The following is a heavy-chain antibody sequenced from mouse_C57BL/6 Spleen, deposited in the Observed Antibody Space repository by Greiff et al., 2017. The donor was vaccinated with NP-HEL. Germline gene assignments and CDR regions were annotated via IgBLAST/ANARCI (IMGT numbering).Heavy chain of an antibody. Sequence: QVQLKESGAELVKPGASVKISCKASGYAFSSYWMNWVKQRPGKGLEWIGQIYPGDGDTNYNGKFKGKATLTADKSSSTAYMQLSSLTSEDSAVYFCAIYYGSSYLWYFDVWGTGTTVTVSS. CDR1: GYAFSSYW. V-gene: IGHV1-80*01. CDR2: IYPGDGDT. D-gene: IGHD1-1*01. CDR3: AIYYGSSYLWYFDV. J-gene: IGHJ1*03.